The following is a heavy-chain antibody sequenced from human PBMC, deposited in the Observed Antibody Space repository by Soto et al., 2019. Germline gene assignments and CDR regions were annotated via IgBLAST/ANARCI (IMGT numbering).Heavy chain of an antibody. CDR3: TRDLNHDCGH. V-gene: IGHV3-7*04. J-gene: IGHJ4*02. CDR2: MNPDGSEQ. CDR1: GFTFSDYW. D-gene: IGHD2-21*01. Sequence: EVHLVESGGGLVQPGGSLRLSCAASGFTFSDYWMTWVRQTPGKGLEGVANMNPDGSEQYYLDSVKGRFTISRDNAKNSLYLQMNSLRGEDTAVYYRTRDLNHDCGHWGQGTQVIVSS.